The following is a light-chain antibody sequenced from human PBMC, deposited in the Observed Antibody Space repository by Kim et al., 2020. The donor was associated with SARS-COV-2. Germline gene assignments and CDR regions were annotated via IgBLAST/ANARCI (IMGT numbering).Light chain of an antibody. Sequence: SVGDTVTMTCRASQGISNYLAWYQQKPGKVPKLLIYAASTLQSGFPSRFSGSGSGTDFTLTISSLQPEDVATYYCQKYNSAPSWTFGQGTKVDIK. CDR1: QGISNY. CDR3: QKYNSAPSWT. J-gene: IGKJ1*01. V-gene: IGKV1-27*01. CDR2: AAS.